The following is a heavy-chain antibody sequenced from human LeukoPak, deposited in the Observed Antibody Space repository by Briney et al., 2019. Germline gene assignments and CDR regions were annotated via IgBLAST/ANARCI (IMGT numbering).Heavy chain of an antibody. D-gene: IGHD2-15*01. Sequence: SETLSLTCTVSGGSVSSDSYYWSWIRQPPGKGLEWIGYDYYSGSTNYNPSLKSRVTISVGTSKNQFSLNLSSVTAADTAVYYCARYCSGGSCSYGYSFDYWGQGTLVTVSS. CDR1: GGSVSSDSYY. J-gene: IGHJ4*02. CDR3: ARYCSGGSCSYGYSFDY. CDR2: DYYSGST. V-gene: IGHV4-61*01.